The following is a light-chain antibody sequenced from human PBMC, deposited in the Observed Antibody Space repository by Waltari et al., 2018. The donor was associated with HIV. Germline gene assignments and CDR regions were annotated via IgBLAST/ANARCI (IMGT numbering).Light chain of an antibody. CDR3: LAWDTNLGGWV. J-gene: IGLJ3*02. Sequence: LTQPPSMSTGSGQTATVTCIGYNNNVDHQAAARVQHRQGHPPQLLSHRHNNRPAGVSERFSASRAGDTTFLTISGLQSEDEADYFCLAWDTNLGGWVFGGGTHLTV. V-gene: IGLV10-54*04. CDR2: RHN. CDR1: NNNVDHQA.